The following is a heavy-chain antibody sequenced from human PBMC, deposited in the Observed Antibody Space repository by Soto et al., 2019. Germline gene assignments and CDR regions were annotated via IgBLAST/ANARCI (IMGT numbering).Heavy chain of an antibody. V-gene: IGHV1-46*01. J-gene: IGHJ4*02. Sequence: QVQLVQSGAEVKEPGASVKVSCKASGDTFTSYYMHWVRQDPGQGLEWMGKINPSDGSTKYAEKFRGRVTMTRDTSTSTVYMELSSLTSEDTAVYYCAREGAVAGASFDYWGQGTLVTVSS. CDR1: GDTFTSYY. CDR2: INPSDGST. CDR3: AREGAVAGASFDY. D-gene: IGHD6-19*01.